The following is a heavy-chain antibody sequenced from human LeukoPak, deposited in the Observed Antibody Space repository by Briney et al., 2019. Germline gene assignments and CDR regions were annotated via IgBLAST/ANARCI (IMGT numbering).Heavy chain of an antibody. J-gene: IGHJ4*02. D-gene: IGHD2-15*01. Sequence: GGSLRLSWAASAFTFTTDRVNWVSQAPGKGLEWVSSISSTSSYIYYADSLKGRFTISRDNAKNSLYLQMNSLRAEDTAVYYSARVSFADGGYFEYWGQGTLVTVSS. CDR3: ARVSFADGGYFEY. CDR1: AFTFTTDR. V-gene: IGHV3-21*01. CDR2: ISSTSSYI.